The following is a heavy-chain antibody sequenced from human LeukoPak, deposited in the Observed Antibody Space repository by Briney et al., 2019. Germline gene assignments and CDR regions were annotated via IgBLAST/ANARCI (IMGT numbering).Heavy chain of an antibody. V-gene: IGHV4-39*01. J-gene: IGHJ6*02. Sequence: SETLSLTCTVSGGSISSSSYYWGWIRQPPGKGLEWIGSIYYSGSTYYNPSLKSRVTISVDTSKNQFSLKRSSVTAADTAVYYCARLRWYCSGGSCYAYYGMDVWGQGTTVTVSS. D-gene: IGHD2-15*01. CDR1: GGSISSSSYY. CDR2: IYYSGST. CDR3: ARLRWYCSGGSCYAYYGMDV.